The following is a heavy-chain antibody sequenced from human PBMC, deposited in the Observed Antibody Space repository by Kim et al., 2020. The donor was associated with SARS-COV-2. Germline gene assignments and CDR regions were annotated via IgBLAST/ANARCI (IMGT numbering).Heavy chain of an antibody. D-gene: IGHD6-13*01. Sequence: ASVKVSCKASGYTFTSYDINWVRQATGQGLEWMGWMNPNSGNTGYAQKFQGRVTMTRNTSISTAYMELSSLRSEDTAVYYCARLLGSGIAAAGTEDYWGQGTLVTVSS. J-gene: IGHJ4*02. V-gene: IGHV1-8*01. CDR1: GYTFTSYD. CDR3: ARLLGSGIAAAGTEDY. CDR2: MNPNSGNT.